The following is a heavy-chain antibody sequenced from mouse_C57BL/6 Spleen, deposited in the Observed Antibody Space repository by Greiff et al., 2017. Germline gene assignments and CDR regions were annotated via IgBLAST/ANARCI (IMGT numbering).Heavy chain of an antibody. V-gene: IGHV1-39*01. CDR2: FIPNYGTT. J-gene: IGHJ3*01. D-gene: IGHD2-5*01. CDR1: GYSFTDYN. CDR3: ARAYSNYLAWFAY. Sequence: VQLKESGPELVKPGAPVKISCKASGYSFTDYNLNWVKQRNGKSLEWIGVFIPNYGTTSYNPQFKGKAPLTGDHSSSTAYMQRNSRTSEDSAVYYGARAYSNYLAWFAYWGQGTLVTGSA.